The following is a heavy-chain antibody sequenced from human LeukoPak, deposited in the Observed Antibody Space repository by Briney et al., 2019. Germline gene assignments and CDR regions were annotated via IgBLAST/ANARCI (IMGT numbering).Heavy chain of an antibody. Sequence: VASVKVSCKVSGYTLTELSMHWVRQAPGKGLEWMGGFDPEDGETIYAQKFQGRVTMTVDTSTDTAYMELSSLRAEDTAVYYCARDRYYYYDSSGYGYWGQGTLVTVSS. CDR1: GYTLTELS. D-gene: IGHD3-22*01. CDR3: ARDRYYYYDSSGYGY. CDR2: FDPEDGET. V-gene: IGHV1-24*01. J-gene: IGHJ4*02.